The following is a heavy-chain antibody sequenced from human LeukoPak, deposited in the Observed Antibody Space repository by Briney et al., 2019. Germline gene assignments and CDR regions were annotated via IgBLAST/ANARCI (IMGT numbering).Heavy chain of an antibody. CDR2: IKQDGSEK. V-gene: IGHV3-7*01. D-gene: IGHD3-22*01. CDR1: GFTFSSYW. Sequence: PGGSLRLSCAASGFTFSSYWMSWVRQAPGKGLEWVANIKQDGSEKYYVDSVKGRFTISRDNAKNSLYLQMNSLRAEDTAVYYCATGGDYYDSSGYFDYWGQGTLVTVSS. CDR3: ATGGDYYDSSGYFDY. J-gene: IGHJ4*02.